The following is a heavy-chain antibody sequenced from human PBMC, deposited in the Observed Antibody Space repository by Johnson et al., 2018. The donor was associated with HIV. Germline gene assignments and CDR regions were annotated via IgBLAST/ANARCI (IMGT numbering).Heavy chain of an antibody. Sequence: VQLVESGGGLVKPGGSLRLSCAASGFTFSNAWMSWVRQAPGKGLEWVSIIYSGGSTYYTRSVKGRFTISRDNSKNMLFLQINSLRVEDTAVYYCARGPGGGEDVRGLLGLRWAMWG. V-gene: IGHV3-66*01. J-gene: IGHJ1*01. CDR3: ARGPGGGEDVRGLLGLRWAM. D-gene: IGHD3-10*02. CDR2: IYSGGST. CDR1: GFTFSNAW.